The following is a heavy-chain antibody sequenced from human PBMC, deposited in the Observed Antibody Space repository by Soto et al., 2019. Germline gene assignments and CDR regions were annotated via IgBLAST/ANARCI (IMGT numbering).Heavy chain of an antibody. J-gene: IGHJ6*03. V-gene: IGHV3-15*01. D-gene: IGHD3-10*01. CDR2: IKSKTDGGTT. CDR1: GFTFSNAW. Sequence: ESGGGLVKPGGSLRLSCAASGFTFSNAWMSWVRQAPGKGLEWVGRIKSKTDGGTTDYAAPVKGRFTISRDDSKNTLYLQMNSLKTEDTAVYYCTRYGSGSSYYYYYYMDVWGKGTTVTVSS. CDR3: TRYGSGSSYYYYYYMDV.